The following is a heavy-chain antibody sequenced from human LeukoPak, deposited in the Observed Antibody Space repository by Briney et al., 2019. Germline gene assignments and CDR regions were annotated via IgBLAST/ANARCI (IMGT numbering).Heavy chain of an antibody. Sequence: PSETLSLTCAVYGGSISGYYWSWIRQPPGRGLEWIGESSDSGSTNYTPSLKSRVTISLDTSKNQFSLRLRSVTAADTAVYYCARGKDDYDFWSGYPHWGQGTLVTVSS. CDR2: SSDSGST. D-gene: IGHD3-3*01. CDR3: ARGKDDYDFWSGYPH. CDR1: GGSISGYY. J-gene: IGHJ4*02. V-gene: IGHV4-34*01.